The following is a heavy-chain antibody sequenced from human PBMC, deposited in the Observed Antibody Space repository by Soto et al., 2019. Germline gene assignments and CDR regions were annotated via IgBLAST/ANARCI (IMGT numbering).Heavy chain of an antibody. J-gene: IGHJ6*02. Sequence: SATLAITGTVSGGSVSSGSYYWIWILQPPGKGLEWIGYIYYSGSTNYNPSLKSRVTISVDTSKNQFSLKLSSVTAADTAVYYCARGFSRGAPYYYYGMDVWGQGTTVTV. CDR2: IYYSGST. V-gene: IGHV4-61*01. D-gene: IGHD3-10*01. CDR1: GGSVSSGSYY. CDR3: ARGFSRGAPYYYYGMDV.